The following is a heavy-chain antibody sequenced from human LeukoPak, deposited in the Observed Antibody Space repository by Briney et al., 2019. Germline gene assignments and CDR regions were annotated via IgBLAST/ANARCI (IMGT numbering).Heavy chain of an antibody. CDR2: INHSGST. J-gene: IGHJ4*02. CDR1: GGSFSGYY. Sequence: KPSETLSLTCAVYGGSFSGYYWSWIRQPPGKGLEWIGEINHSGSTNYNPSLKSRVTISVDTSKNQFSLKLSSVTAADTAVYYCARDRIQLWFAAFKYFNYGGREPLFTVPS. V-gene: IGHV4-34*01. D-gene: IGHD5-18*01. CDR3: ARDRIQLWFAAFKYFNY.